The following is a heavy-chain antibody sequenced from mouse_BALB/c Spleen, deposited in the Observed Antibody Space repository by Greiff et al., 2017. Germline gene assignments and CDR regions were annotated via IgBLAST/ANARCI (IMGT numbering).Heavy chain of an antibody. V-gene: IGHV3-2*02. Sequence: EVKLMESGPGLVKPSQSLSLTCTVTGYSITSDYAWNWIRQFPGNKLEWMGYISYSGSTSYNPSLKSRISITRDTTKNQFFLQLNSVTTEDTATYYCAREGLRLPYFDYWGQGTTLTVSS. J-gene: IGHJ2*01. CDR2: ISYSGST. D-gene: IGHD1-2*01. CDR1: GYSITSDYA. CDR3: AREGLRLPYFDY.